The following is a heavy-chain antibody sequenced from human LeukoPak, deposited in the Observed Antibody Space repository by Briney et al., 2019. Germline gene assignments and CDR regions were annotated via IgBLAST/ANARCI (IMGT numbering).Heavy chain of an antibody. CDR2: INHSGST. CDR3: AISSYCGGDCYSDY. Sequence: SETLSLTCAVYGGSFSGYYWSWIRQPPGKGLEWIGEINHSGSTNYNPSLKSRVTISVDTSENQFSLKLSSVTAADTAVYYCAISSYCGGDCYSDYWGQGTLVTVSS. CDR1: GGSFSGYY. D-gene: IGHD2-21*02. V-gene: IGHV4-34*01. J-gene: IGHJ4*02.